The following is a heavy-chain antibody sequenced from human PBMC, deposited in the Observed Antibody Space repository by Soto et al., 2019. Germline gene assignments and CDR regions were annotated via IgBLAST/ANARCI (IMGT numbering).Heavy chain of an antibody. CDR1: GGTFSSYA. Sequence: QVQLVQSGAEVKKPGSSVKVSCKASGGTFSSYAISWVRQAPGQGLEWMGGIIPIFGTANYAQKFQGRVTITADKSTSPAYMELSSLRSEDTAVYYCAGRTRNIAAAKEVDYWGQGTLVTVSS. CDR2: IIPIFGTA. D-gene: IGHD6-13*01. V-gene: IGHV1-69*06. CDR3: AGRTRNIAAAKEVDY. J-gene: IGHJ4*02.